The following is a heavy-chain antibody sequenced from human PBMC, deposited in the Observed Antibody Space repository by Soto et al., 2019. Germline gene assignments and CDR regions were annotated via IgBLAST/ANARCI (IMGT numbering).Heavy chain of an antibody. V-gene: IGHV4-39*01. CDR3: ARHRGRRYYDILTGYXVPVLPYYYYYMDV. D-gene: IGHD3-9*01. CDR2: IYYSGST. CDR1: GGSISSSSYY. Sequence: PSETLSLTCTVSGGSISSSSYYWGWIRQPPGKGLEWIGSIYYSGSTYYNPSLKSRVTISVDTSKNQFSLKLSSVTAADTAVYYCARHRGRRYYDILTGYXVPVLPYYYYYMDVWGKGTTVTVS. J-gene: IGHJ6*03.